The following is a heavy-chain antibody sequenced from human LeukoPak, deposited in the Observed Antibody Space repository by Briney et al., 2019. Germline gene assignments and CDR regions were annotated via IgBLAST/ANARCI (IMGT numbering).Heavy chain of an antibody. J-gene: IGHJ4*02. D-gene: IGHD1-26*01. V-gene: IGHV3-23*01. Sequence: GGSLRLSCAASGFTFSSHTMNWVRQAPGKGLEWVSAISSSGSSTFFADSVKGRFTISRDNFKNTLYLQMNNLRAEDTAVYHCAKGVSGSHAVYFDYWGQGTLSLSPQ. CDR3: AKGVSGSHAVYFDY. CDR2: ISSSGSST. CDR1: GFTFSSHT.